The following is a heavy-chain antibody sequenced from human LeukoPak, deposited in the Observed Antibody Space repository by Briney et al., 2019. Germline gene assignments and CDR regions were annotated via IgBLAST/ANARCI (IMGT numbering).Heavy chain of an antibody. Sequence: SETLSLTCAVYGGSFSGYYWSWIRQPPGKGLEWIGEINHSGSTNYNPSLKSRVTISVDTSKNQFSLKLSSVTAADTAVYYCARGIQLWPYYYYYMDVWGKGTTVTVSS. D-gene: IGHD5-18*01. V-gene: IGHV4-34*01. J-gene: IGHJ6*03. CDR3: ARGIQLWPYYYYYMDV. CDR1: GGSFSGYY. CDR2: INHSGST.